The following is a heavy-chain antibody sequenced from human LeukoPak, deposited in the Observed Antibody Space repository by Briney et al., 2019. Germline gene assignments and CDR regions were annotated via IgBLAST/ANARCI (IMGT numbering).Heavy chain of an antibody. D-gene: IGHD6-19*01. V-gene: IGHV1-69*06. CDR3: ARVGSSGWYEGVYFDY. Sequence: ASVKVSCKASGGTFSSYAISWVRQAPGQGPEWMGGIIPIFGTASYAQKFQGRVTITADKSTSTAYMELSSLRSEDTAVYYCARVGSSGWYEGVYFDYWGQGTLVTVSS. J-gene: IGHJ4*02. CDR2: IIPIFGTA. CDR1: GGTFSSYA.